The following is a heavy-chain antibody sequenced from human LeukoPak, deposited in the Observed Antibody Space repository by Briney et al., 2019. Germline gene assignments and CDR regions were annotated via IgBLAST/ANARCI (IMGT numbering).Heavy chain of an antibody. V-gene: IGHV4-4*02. CDR2: IYHSGST. CDR1: GGSITINHW. D-gene: IGHD2-15*01. CDR3: ATCSGGSCHLAFDI. Sequence: KPSETLSLTCAVSGGSITINHWWSWVRLPPGKGLEWIGEIYHSGSTNYNPSLKSRVTVSVDKSKNQFSLTLSSVTAADTAVYYCATCSGGSCHLAFDIWGQGTMVTVSS. J-gene: IGHJ3*02.